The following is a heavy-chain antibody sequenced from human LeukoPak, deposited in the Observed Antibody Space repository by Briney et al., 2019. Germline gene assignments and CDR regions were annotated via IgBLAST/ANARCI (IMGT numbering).Heavy chain of an antibody. CDR3: ARVFQRDLCFGESPLWY. V-gene: IGHV3-21*01. CDR2: ISSSSSYI. Sequence: KAGGSLRLSCAASGFTFSSYSMNWVRQAPGKGLEWVSSISSSSSYIYYADSVKGRFTISRDNAKNSLYLQMNSLRAEDTAVYYCARVFQRDLCFGESPLWYWGQGTLVTVSS. CDR1: GFTFSSYS. D-gene: IGHD3-10*01. J-gene: IGHJ4*02.